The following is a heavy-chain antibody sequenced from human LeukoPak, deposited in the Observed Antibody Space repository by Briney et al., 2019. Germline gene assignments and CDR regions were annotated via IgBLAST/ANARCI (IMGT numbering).Heavy chain of an antibody. CDR1: GFIFNKHA. D-gene: IGHD2-2*03. V-gene: IGHV3-23*01. CDR3: ARVDDLDAFDM. Sequence: GGSLRLSCVASGFIFNKHAMSWVRQAPGKGLEWVSGLSGSGSSTDYADSVKGRFTISRDNSKNTLYLQMNSLRAEDTAVYYCARVDDLDAFDMWGQGTMVTVSS. J-gene: IGHJ3*02. CDR2: LSGSGSST.